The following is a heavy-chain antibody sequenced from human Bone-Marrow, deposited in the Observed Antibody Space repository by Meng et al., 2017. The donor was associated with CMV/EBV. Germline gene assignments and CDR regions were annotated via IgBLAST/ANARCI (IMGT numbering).Heavy chain of an antibody. Sequence: ASVKVSCKASGYTFTSYGISWVRQAPGQGLEWMGWINPNSGGTNYAQKFQGRVTMTRDTSISTAYMELSRLRSDDTAVYYCARENVLVDYWGQGTLVTVSS. J-gene: IGHJ4*02. CDR3: ARENVLVDY. V-gene: IGHV1-2*02. CDR1: GYTFTSYG. CDR2: INPNSGGT. D-gene: IGHD3-3*02.